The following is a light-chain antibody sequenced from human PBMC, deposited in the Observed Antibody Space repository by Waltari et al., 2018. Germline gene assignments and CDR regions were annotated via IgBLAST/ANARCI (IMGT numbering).Light chain of an antibody. CDR3: QQYKDWPPAT. CDR2: GAS. J-gene: IGKJ2*01. Sequence: EIVMTQSPATLSVSPGERATLSCRVSQSISNNLAWYQQRPGQAPRVFIYGASTRPTGIPARFSGSGFGTEFTLTISSLQSEDFAVYYCQQYKDWPPATFGQGTKLDIK. CDR1: QSISNN. V-gene: IGKV3-15*01.